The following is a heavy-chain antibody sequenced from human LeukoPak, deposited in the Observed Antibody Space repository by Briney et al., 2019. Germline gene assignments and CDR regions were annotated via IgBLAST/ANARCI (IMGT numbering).Heavy chain of an antibody. CDR1: GGSISSYY. V-gene: IGHV4-4*07. D-gene: IGHD3-3*01. CDR3: ARDSHDFWSGTRNWFDP. J-gene: IGHJ5*02. Sequence: SETLSLTCTVSGGSISSYYWSWIRQPAGKGLEWIGRIYTSGSTNYNPSLKSRVTMSVDTSKNQFSLKLSSVTAADTAVYYCARDSHDFWSGTRNWFDPRGQGTLVTVSS. CDR2: IYTSGST.